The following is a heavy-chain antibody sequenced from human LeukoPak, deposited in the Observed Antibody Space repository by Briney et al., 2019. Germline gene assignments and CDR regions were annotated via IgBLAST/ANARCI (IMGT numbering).Heavy chain of an antibody. D-gene: IGHD2-2*01. CDR2: IYYSGST. CDR3: ARDNRYCSSTSCPYYFDY. J-gene: IGHJ4*02. CDR1: GGSISSDGYY. V-gene: IGHV4-31*03. Sequence: SETLSLTCTVSGGSISSDGYYWSWIRQHPGKGLEWIGYIYYSGSTYYNPSLKSRVTISVDTSKNQFSLKLSSVTAADTAVYYCARDNRYCSSTSCPYYFDYWGQGTLVTVSS.